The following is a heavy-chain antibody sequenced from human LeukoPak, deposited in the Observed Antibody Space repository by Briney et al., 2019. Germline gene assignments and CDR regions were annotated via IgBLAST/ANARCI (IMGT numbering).Heavy chain of an antibody. V-gene: IGHV3-30*03. CDR2: TSYDGSNK. CDR1: GFTFSSYG. J-gene: IGHJ5*02. D-gene: IGHD2-2*02. CDR3: ARDRGAIRQDYNWFDP. Sequence: PGGSLRLSCAASGFTFSSYGMTWVRQAPGKGLEWVAVTSYDGSNKYYADSVKGRFTISRDNSKNTLYLQMNSLRVEDTAVYYCARDRGAIRQDYNWFDPWGQGTLVTVSS.